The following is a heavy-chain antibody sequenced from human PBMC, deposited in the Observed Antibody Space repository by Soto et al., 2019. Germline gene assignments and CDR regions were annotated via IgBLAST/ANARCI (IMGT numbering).Heavy chain of an antibody. Sequence: QVQLQESGPGLVKPSETLSLTCTVSGGSISSYYWSWIRQPPGKGLEWIGYIYYSGSTNYNPSLMMRFTVSIDTSKNQFSLKLSAATAADTAVYYCARGYYYGSGSYYQYYYFDYWGHGTLVTDSS. CDR2: IYYSGST. J-gene: IGHJ4*01. CDR1: GGSISSYY. D-gene: IGHD3-10*01. V-gene: IGHV4-59*01. CDR3: ARGYYYGSGSYYQYYYFDY.